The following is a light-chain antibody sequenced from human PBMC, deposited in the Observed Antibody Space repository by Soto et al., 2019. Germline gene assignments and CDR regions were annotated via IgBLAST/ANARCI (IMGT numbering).Light chain of an antibody. V-gene: IGKV3-20*01. J-gene: IGKJ4*01. CDR1: QIFSSNY. Sequence: EIVLTQSPGTLSLSPGERATLSCRASQIFSSNYLAWYQQKPGQAPRLLIYAASSRATGIPDRFSGSGSGTDFTLTISRLEPEDFAVYYCQQYGSSPLTFGGGTKVEIK. CDR2: AAS. CDR3: QQYGSSPLT.